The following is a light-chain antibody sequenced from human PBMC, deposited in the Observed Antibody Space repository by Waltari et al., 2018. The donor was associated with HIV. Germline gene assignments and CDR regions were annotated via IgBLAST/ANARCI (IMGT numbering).Light chain of an antibody. Sequence: QSALTQPASVSGSPGQSITISCTGTSSDVGRYNLVAWYQQHPGKAPKLIIYEVTKRPSGVSKRFSGSKSGNTASLTISGLQAEDEADYYCCSYAGSSTWVFGGGTKLTVL. CDR2: EVT. V-gene: IGLV2-23*02. CDR3: CSYAGSSTWV. J-gene: IGLJ3*02. CDR1: SSDVGRYNL.